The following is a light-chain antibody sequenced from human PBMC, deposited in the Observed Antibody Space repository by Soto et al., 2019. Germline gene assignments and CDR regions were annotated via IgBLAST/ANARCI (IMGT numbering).Light chain of an antibody. J-gene: IGLJ3*02. CDR3: NSYTSSSTLV. CDR1: NSDVGGYNY. V-gene: IGLV2-14*01. Sequence: QSVLTQPASVSGSPGQSITISCTGTNSDVGGYNYVSWYQQHPGKAPKLMIYEVNNRPSGVSNRFSGSKSGNTASLTISGLQAEDEADYYCNSYTSSSTLVFGGGTKL. CDR2: EVN.